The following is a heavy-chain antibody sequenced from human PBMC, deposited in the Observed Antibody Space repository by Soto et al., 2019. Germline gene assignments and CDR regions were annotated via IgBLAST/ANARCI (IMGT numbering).Heavy chain of an antibody. CDR2: IRSKAYGGST. J-gene: IGHJ4*02. V-gene: IGHV3-49*02. D-gene: IGHD3-9*01. CDR3: TRKSLLRYFDWLLDY. Sequence: APGKGLEWVGFIRSKAYGGSTEYAASVKGRFTISRDDSKCIAYQMNSLKTEDTAVYYCTRKSLLRYFDWLLDYWGQGTLVTVSS.